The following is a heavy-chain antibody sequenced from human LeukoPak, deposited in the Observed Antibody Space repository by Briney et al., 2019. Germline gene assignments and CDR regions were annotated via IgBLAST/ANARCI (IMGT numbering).Heavy chain of an antibody. J-gene: IGHJ4*02. CDR3: AREDILTGYSTWRHVSFDY. CDR1: GYTFTGYY. CDR2: INPNSGGT. Sequence: ASVKVSCKASGYTFTGYYMHWVRQAPGQGLEWMGWINPNSGGTNYAQKFQGRVTMTRDTSISTAYMELSRLRSDDTAVYYCAREDILTGYSTWRHVSFDYWGQGTLVTVSS. V-gene: IGHV1-2*02. D-gene: IGHD3-9*01.